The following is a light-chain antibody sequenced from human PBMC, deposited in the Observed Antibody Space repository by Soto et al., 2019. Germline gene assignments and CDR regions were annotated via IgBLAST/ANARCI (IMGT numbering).Light chain of an antibody. CDR2: DAS. CDR3: QQYDNLPPST. CDR1: KDISNY. Sequence: DIQMTQSPSSLSASVGDRVTITCQASKDISNYLNWYQQKPGKAPKLLIYDASNLETGVPSRFSGSGSGTDFTFTISSLQPEDIATYHCQQYDNLPPSTFGQGTKLEIK. V-gene: IGKV1-33*01. J-gene: IGKJ2*01.